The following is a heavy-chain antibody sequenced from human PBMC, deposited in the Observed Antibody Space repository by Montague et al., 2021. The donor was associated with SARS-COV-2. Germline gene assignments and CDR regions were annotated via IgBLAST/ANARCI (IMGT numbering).Heavy chain of an antibody. CDR1: GGSINNYF. Sequence: ETLSLTCSVSGGSINNYFWGWIRQSPGKGLEWVGYMHSTGSTAXNPSLKSRVIISVDTSKTQISLKLSSVSAADTALYYCARAVVGAKTATIESWGQGTLVTVSS. CDR2: MHSTGST. D-gene: IGHD5-24*01. CDR3: ARAVVGAKTATIES. J-gene: IGHJ4*02. V-gene: IGHV4-59*01.